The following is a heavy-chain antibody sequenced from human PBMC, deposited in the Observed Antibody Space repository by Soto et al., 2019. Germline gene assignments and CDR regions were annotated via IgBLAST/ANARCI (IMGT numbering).Heavy chain of an antibody. CDR3: ASLRSSSWYSDY. D-gene: IGHD6-13*01. Sequence: SETLSLTCTVSGGSIRSYYWSWIRQPPGKGLEWIGYIYYSGSTNYNPSLKSRVTISVDTSKNQFSLKLSSVTAADTAVYYCASLRSSSWYSDYWGQGTLVTVSS. V-gene: IGHV4-59*01. CDR1: GGSIRSYY. CDR2: IYYSGST. J-gene: IGHJ4*02.